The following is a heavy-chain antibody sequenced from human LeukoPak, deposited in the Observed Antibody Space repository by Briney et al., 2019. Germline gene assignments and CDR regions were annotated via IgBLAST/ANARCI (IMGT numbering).Heavy chain of an antibody. Sequence: ASVKVSCKASGYTFTGYYMHWVRQAPGQGLEWMGWINPNSGGTNYAQKLQGRVTMTTDTSTSTAYMELRSLRSDDTAVYYCAREIRSSSWYNYYYYMDVWGKGTTVTVSS. D-gene: IGHD6-13*01. V-gene: IGHV1-2*02. CDR3: AREIRSSSWYNYYYYMDV. CDR2: INPNSGGT. CDR1: GYTFTGYY. J-gene: IGHJ6*03.